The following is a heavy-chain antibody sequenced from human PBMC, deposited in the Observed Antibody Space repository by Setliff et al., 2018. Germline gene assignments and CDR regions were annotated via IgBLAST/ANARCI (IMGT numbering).Heavy chain of an antibody. D-gene: IGHD6-19*01. CDR2: INTNNGGT. J-gene: IGHJ4*02. CDR3: AREGILVAGTTGFDH. V-gene: IGHV1-2*06. CDR1: GYTFSAFY. Sequence: GASVKVSCKASGYTFSAFYIYWVRQAPGQGLEWVGRINTNNGGTNYAQKFQGRVTLSRDTSITTAYMELSRLRADDTAVYYCAREGILVAGTTGFDHWGQGTLVTVSS.